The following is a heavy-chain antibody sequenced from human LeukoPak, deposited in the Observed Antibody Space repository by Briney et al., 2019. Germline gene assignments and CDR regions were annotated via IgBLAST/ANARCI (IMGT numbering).Heavy chain of an antibody. V-gene: IGHV3-21*01. J-gene: IGHJ4*02. CDR1: GFTFSSYS. Sequence: PGGSLRLSCAASGFTFSSYSMNWVRQAPGKGLEWVSSISSSSSYIYYADSVKGRFTISRDNAKNSLYLQMNSLRAEDTAVYYCAVGGGDYVWGFRWGQGTLVAVSS. D-gene: IGHD3-16*01. CDR3: AVGGGDYVWGFR. CDR2: ISSSSSYI.